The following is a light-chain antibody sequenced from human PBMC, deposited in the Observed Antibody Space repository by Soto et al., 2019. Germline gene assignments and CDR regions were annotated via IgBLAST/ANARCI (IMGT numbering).Light chain of an antibody. Sequence: EIVLTQSPGTLSLSPGDRATLSCRASQSVSSSYLAWYQQKPGQAPRLLIYGASSRATGIPDRFSGSGSGTDFTLTISRLEPEDFAVYYCQQRYNWPITFGQGTRLEIK. J-gene: IGKJ5*01. CDR2: GAS. V-gene: IGKV3D-20*02. CDR3: QQRYNWPIT. CDR1: QSVSSSY.